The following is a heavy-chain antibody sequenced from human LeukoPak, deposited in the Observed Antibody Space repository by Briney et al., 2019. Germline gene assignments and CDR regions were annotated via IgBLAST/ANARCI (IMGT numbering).Heavy chain of an antibody. CDR3: AKSLGSSGPKSFDY. CDR1: GFTFSDYY. J-gene: IGHJ4*02. D-gene: IGHD3-22*01. Sequence: GGSLRLSCAASGFTFSDYYMSWLRQAPGKGPEWVSDISSSRAYTNYADSVKGRFTISRDNAKNSLYLQMNSLRAEDAAVYYCAKSLGSSGPKSFDYWGQGTLVTVSS. V-gene: IGHV3-11*06. CDR2: ISSSRAYT.